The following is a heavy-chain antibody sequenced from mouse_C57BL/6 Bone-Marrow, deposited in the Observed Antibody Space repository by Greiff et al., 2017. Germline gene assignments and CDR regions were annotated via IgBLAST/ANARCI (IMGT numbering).Heavy chain of an antibody. CDR1: GYTFTSYG. Sequence: QVQLKQSGAELARPGASVKLSCKASGYTFTSYGISWVKQRTGQGLEWIGEIYPRSGNTYYNEKFKGKATLTADKSSSTAYMELRSQTSEDSAVYFCRDYYSNVFDYWGQGTTRTVSS. J-gene: IGHJ2*01. CDR3: RDYYSNVFDY. CDR2: IYPRSGNT. D-gene: IGHD2-5*01. V-gene: IGHV1-81*01.